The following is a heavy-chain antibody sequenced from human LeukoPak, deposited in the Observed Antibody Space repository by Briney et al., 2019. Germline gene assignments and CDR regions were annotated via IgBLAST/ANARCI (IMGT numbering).Heavy chain of an antibody. J-gene: IGHJ4*02. D-gene: IGHD3-22*01. CDR2: IYHRGST. CDR1: GGSISSSSYY. Sequence: SETLSLTCTVSGGSISSSSYYWGWIRQPPGKGLGWIGSIYHRGSTYYNPYLKSRVTISVDTSKNQFSLKLSSVTAADTAVYYCARAAMIVGGESDYWGQGTLVTVSS. CDR3: ARAAMIVGGESDY. V-gene: IGHV4-39*07.